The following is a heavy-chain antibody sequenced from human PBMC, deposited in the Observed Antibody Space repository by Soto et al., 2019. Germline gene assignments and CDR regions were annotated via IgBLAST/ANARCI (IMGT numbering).Heavy chain of an antibody. Sequence: GGSLRLSCAASGFTFSSYAMSWVRQAPGKGLEWVSAISGNGGSTYYADSVKGRFTISRDNSKNTLYLQMNSLRAEDTAVYYCAKDPKSSTMVRGVQDYYYGMDVWGQGTTVTV. V-gene: IGHV3-23*01. CDR1: GFTFSSYA. CDR3: AKDPKSSTMVRGVQDYYYGMDV. J-gene: IGHJ6*02. CDR2: ISGNGGST. D-gene: IGHD3-10*01.